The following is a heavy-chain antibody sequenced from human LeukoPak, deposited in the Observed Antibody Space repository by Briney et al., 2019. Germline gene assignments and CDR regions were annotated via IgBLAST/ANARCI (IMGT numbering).Heavy chain of an antibody. J-gene: IGHJ4*02. CDR3: ARVKQQLAFDY. Sequence: GGSLRLSCAASGFTFSSYSMNWVRQAPGKGLEWVSSISSSSSYIYYADSVKGRFTISRGNAKNSLYLQMNSLRAEDTAVYYCARVKQQLAFDYWGQGTLVTVSS. CDR1: GFTFSSYS. D-gene: IGHD6-13*01. V-gene: IGHV3-21*01. CDR2: ISSSSSYI.